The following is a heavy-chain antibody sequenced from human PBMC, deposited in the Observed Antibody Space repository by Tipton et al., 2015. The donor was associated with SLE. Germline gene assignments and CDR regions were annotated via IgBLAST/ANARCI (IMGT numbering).Heavy chain of an antibody. CDR1: GYSISSGYY. V-gene: IGHV4-61*01. CDR2: IYYSGST. Sequence: TLSLTCAVSGYSISSGYYWSWIRQPPGKGLEWIGYIYYSGSTNYNPSLKSRVTISVDTSKNQFSLKLSSVTAADTAVYYCARDLNYGGTNGNWFDPWGQGTLVTVSS. J-gene: IGHJ5*02. D-gene: IGHD4-23*01. CDR3: ARDLNYGGTNGNWFDP.